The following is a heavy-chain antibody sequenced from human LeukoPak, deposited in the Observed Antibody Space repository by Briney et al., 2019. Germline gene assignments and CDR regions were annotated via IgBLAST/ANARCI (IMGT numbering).Heavy chain of an antibody. CDR3: AKGAEEGVVITSVYYYYMDV. Sequence: GGSLRLSCAASGFTFSSYWMSWVREAPGKGLEWMANIKQDGSEKYYVDSVKGRFTISRDNAKNSLYLQMNSLTAEDTAVYYCAKGAEEGVVITSVYYYYMDVWGKGTMVAISS. V-gene: IGHV3-7*03. CDR2: IKQDGSEK. J-gene: IGHJ6*03. CDR1: GFTFSSYW. D-gene: IGHD3-22*01.